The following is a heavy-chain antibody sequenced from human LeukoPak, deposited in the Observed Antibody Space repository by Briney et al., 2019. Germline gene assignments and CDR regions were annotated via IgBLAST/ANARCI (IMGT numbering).Heavy chain of an antibody. Sequence: SETLSLTCTVSGGSISSNSYYWGWIRQPPGKGLEWIGSIYYSGSTYYNPSLRSRVTISVDTSKNQFSLKLSSVTAADTAVYYCARLMAVDPYYFDYWGQGTLVTVSS. J-gene: IGHJ4*02. D-gene: IGHD2-15*01. CDR3: ARLMAVDPYYFDY. CDR1: GGSISSNSYY. CDR2: IYYSGST. V-gene: IGHV4-39*01.